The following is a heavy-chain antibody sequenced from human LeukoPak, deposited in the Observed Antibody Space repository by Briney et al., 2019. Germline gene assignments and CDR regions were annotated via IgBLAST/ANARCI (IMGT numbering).Heavy chain of an antibody. Sequence: GGSLRLSCAASGFTFSSYAMSWVRQAPGKGLEWVSTISGSGDSTFYADSVKGRFTISRDNSKNTLYLQMNSLRAEDTAVYYCAKGPLSGSHYDFDYWGQGTLVTVSS. CDR1: GFTFSSYA. CDR2: ISGSGDST. V-gene: IGHV3-23*01. CDR3: AKGPLSGSHYDFDY. D-gene: IGHD1-26*01. J-gene: IGHJ4*02.